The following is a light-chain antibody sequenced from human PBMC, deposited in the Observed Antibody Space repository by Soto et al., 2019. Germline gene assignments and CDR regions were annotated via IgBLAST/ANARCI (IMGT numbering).Light chain of an antibody. CDR1: QSDNRN. CDR3: QQYNIWPPEVT. CDR2: GAS. V-gene: IGKV3-15*01. Sequence: EKVMTQSPATLSVSPGESATLSCRASQSDNRNLAWYQQKPGQTPRLLIYGASTRAAGVPVRFSGSGSGTDFNLTISSLQSEDFAIYYCQQYNIWPPEVTFGPGTKVDIK. J-gene: IGKJ3*01.